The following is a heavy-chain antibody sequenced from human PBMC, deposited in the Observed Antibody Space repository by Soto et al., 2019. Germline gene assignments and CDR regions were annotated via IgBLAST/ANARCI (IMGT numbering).Heavy chain of an antibody. J-gene: IGHJ5*02. CDR2: IYYSGST. V-gene: IGHV4-59*01. CDR3: AKTQIVLVPAAITSLWFDP. D-gene: IGHD2-2*01. Sequence: SETLSLTCTVSGGSISSYYWSWIRQPPGKGLEWIGYIYYSGSTNYNPSLKSRVTISVDTSKNQFSLKLSSVTAADTAVYYCAKTQIVLVPAAITSLWFDPWGQGTLVTVSS. CDR1: GGSISSYY.